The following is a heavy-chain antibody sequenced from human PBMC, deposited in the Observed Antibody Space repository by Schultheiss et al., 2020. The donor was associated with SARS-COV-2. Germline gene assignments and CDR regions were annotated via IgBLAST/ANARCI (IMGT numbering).Heavy chain of an antibody. Sequence: GGSLRLSCAASGFPFSAHTMNWVRQAPGKGLEWVAQIWHDGSNVYYANSVKGRHTISRDNSKNTLYLQMGSLRAEDMAVYYCARDIVVVVAATSRGDYYGMDVWGQGTTVTVAS. CDR2: IWHDGSNV. V-gene: IGHV3-33*01. J-gene: IGHJ6*02. D-gene: IGHD2-15*01. CDR3: ARDIVVVVAATSRGDYYGMDV. CDR1: GFPFSAHT.